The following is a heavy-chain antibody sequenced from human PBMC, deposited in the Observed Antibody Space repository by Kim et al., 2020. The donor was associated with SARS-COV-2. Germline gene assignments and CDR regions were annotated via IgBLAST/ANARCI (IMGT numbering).Heavy chain of an antibody. J-gene: IGHJ4*02. V-gene: IGHV6-1*01. D-gene: IGHD5-12*01. CDR2: N. Sequence: NDYAISVKSRIPINPDTSTNQFYLQLNSVTPEDTAVYYCARGGYDWNFDYWGQGTLVTVSS. CDR3: ARGGYDWNFDY.